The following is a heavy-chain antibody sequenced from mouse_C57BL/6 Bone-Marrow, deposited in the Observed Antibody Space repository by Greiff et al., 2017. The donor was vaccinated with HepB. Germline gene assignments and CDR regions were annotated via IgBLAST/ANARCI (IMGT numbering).Heavy chain of an antibody. V-gene: IGHV5-4*03. Sequence: DVKLQESGGGLVKPGGSLKLSCAASGFTFSSYAMSWVRQTPEKRLEWVATISDGGSYTYYPDNVKGRFTISRDNAKNNLYLQMSHLKSEDTAMYYCARVGYYGSSLFAYWGQGTLVTVSA. CDR1: GFTFSSYA. J-gene: IGHJ3*01. CDR2: ISDGGSYT. CDR3: ARVGYYGSSLFAY. D-gene: IGHD1-1*01.